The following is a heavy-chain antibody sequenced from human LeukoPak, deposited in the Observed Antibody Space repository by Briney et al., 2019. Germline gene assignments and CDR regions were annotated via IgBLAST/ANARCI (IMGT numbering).Heavy chain of an antibody. Sequence: SETLSLTCAVYGGSFSGYYWSWIRQPPGKGLEWIGEINHSGSTNYNPSLKSRVTISVDTSKNQFSLKLGSVTAADTAVYYCARGVGYYDFWSGYSPNFDYWGQGTLVTVSS. CDR2: INHSGST. CDR1: GGSFSGYY. V-gene: IGHV4-34*01. J-gene: IGHJ4*02. CDR3: ARGVGYYDFWSGYSPNFDY. D-gene: IGHD3-3*01.